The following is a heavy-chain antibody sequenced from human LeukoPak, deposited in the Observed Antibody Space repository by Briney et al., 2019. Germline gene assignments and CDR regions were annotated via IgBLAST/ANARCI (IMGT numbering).Heavy chain of an antibody. CDR2: IYYSGST. V-gene: IGHV4-39*01. D-gene: IGHD3-10*01. CDR3: ARHVVRGVIQYYYMDV. Sequence: PSETLSLTCTVSGGSISSSSYYWVWLRPPPGKALEGIGSIYYSGSTYYNPSLKSRVTISVDTSKNQFSLKLISVTAADTAVYYCARHVVRGVIQYYYMDVWGKGTTVTVSS. J-gene: IGHJ6*03. CDR1: GGSISSSSYY.